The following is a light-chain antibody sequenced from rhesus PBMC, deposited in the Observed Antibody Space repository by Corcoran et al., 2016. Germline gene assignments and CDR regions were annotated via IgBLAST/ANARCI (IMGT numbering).Light chain of an antibody. V-gene: IGKV1-28*03. J-gene: IGKJ1*01. CDR2: DAS. Sequence: DIQMTQSPSSLSASVGDTVTITCRASQGISSYLNWFQQKPGKAPKLQIYDASRLESGVPSRFRGRGSGTDFTRTLSSLQPEDFAAYYCLQQNSYPWTFGQGTKVEIK. CDR1: QGISSY. CDR3: LQQNSYPWT.